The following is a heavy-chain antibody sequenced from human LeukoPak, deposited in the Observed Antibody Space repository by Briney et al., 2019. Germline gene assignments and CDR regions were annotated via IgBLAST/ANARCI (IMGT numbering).Heavy chain of an antibody. D-gene: IGHD5-12*01. CDR2: ISGSGGAT. CDR3: AKDGVATITFDY. CDR1: GFTFSNYA. J-gene: IGHJ4*02. V-gene: IGHV3-23*01. Sequence: PGGSLGLSCAASGFTFSNYAMSWVRQAPGKGLEWVSVISGSGGATYYADSVKGRFTISRDNSNNTLYLQMNSLTAEDTAVYYCAKDGVATITFDYRGQGTQVTVSS.